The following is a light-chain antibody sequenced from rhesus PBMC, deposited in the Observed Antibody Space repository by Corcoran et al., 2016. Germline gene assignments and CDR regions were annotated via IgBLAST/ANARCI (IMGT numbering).Light chain of an antibody. V-gene: IGKV1-28*02. Sequence: DIQMTQSPSSLSASVGDTVTITCRASQDISSFLDWFQQKPGKAPKLLIYAATTLQSGVPSRFSGSGSVTDFTLTISSLQPEDFATYYCQQYKSYPLTFGGGTKVEIK. J-gene: IGKJ4*01. CDR3: QQYKSYPLT. CDR2: AAT. CDR1: QDISSF.